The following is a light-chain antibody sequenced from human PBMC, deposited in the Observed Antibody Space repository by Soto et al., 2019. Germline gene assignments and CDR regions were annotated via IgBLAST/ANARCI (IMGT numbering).Light chain of an antibody. Sequence: EIVLTQSPGTLSLSPGERATLSCRASQSVSNNYLAWYQQKPGQAPRLLIYGASNRATGIPARFSGSGSGTEFTLTITSLQSEDFAVYYCQQFHNWPRTFGQGTKGDIK. CDR2: GAS. CDR1: QSVSNN. V-gene: IGKV3-15*01. CDR3: QQFHNWPRT. J-gene: IGKJ1*01.